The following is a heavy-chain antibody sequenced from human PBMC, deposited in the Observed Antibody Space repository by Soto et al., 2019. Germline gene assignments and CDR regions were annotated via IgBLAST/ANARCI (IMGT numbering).Heavy chain of an antibody. D-gene: IGHD2-2*01. J-gene: IGHJ5*02. V-gene: IGHV4-59*12. Sequence: SETLCLTCSVSGGSIGSYYWSWIRQPPGKGLEWIGYIYYSGSTNYNPSLKSRVTISVDRSKNQFSLKLSSVTAADTAVYYCDRVPDRWGQGTLVTVSS. CDR3: DRVPDR. CDR1: GGSIGSYY. CDR2: IYYSGST.